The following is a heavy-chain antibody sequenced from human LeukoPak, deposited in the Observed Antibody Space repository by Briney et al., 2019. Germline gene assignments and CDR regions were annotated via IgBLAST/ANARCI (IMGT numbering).Heavy chain of an antibody. V-gene: IGHV4-4*07. CDR2: IYTSGST. Sequence: PSETLSLTCTVSGGSISSYYWSWIRQPAGKGLEWIGRIYTSGSTNYNPSLKSRVTMSVDTSKNQFSLKLSSVTAADTAVYYCARVGAGELLYCAFDIWGQGTMVTVSS. J-gene: IGHJ3*02. CDR1: GGSISSYY. D-gene: IGHD3-10*01. CDR3: ARVGAGELLYCAFDI.